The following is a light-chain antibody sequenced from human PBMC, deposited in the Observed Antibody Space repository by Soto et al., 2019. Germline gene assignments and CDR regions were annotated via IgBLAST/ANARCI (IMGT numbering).Light chain of an antibody. CDR1: SSDFGNYNL. CDR3: CSYTDSSTFYV. CDR2: EVS. Sequence: QSALTQPASVSGSPGQSITISCTGTSSDFGNYNLVSWYQQYPGKAPKVMIYEVSKRPSGVSNRFSGSKSGNTASLTISGLQAEDEADYYCCSYTDSSTFYVFGTGTKLTVL. V-gene: IGLV2-23*02. J-gene: IGLJ1*01.